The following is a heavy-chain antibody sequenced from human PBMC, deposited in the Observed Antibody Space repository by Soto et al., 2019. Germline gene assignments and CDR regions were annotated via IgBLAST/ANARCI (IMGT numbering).Heavy chain of an antibody. J-gene: IGHJ5*02. D-gene: IGHD6-25*01. CDR1: GYSFTSYW. Sequence: GESLKISCKGSGYSFTSYWIAWVRQMPGKGLEWMAIINPGDSDTRYSPSFQGQVTMSADKSINPAYLQWSSLKASDTAKYYCARPDSTGWYDHWGQGALVTVSS. CDR3: ARPDSTGWYDH. V-gene: IGHV5-51*01. CDR2: INPGDSDT.